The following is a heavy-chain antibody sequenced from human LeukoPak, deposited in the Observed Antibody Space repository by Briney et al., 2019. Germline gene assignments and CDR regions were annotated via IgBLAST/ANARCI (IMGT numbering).Heavy chain of an antibody. CDR1: GVSVSDNY. J-gene: IGHJ4*02. V-gene: IGHV3-66*01. CDR2: IYSGGST. CDR3: ATDYDSSGSRIKAVDY. D-gene: IGHD3-22*01. Sequence: GGSLRLSCAASGVSVSDNYMSWVRQAPGKGLQWVSTIYSGGSTYYADSVKGRFTISRDNSKNTLYLQMNNLRAEDTAVYYCATDYDSSGSRIKAVDYWGQGTLVTVSS.